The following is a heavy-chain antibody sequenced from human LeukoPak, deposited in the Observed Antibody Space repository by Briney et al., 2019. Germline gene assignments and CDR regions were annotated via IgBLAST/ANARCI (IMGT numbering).Heavy chain of an antibody. CDR3: ASSLGIAVAGDAFDI. V-gene: IGHV4-59*01. J-gene: IGHJ3*02. Sequence: SETLSLTCSVSGGSISSYYWSWIRQPPGKGLEWIGYIYYSGSTNYNPSLKSRVTISVDTSKNQFSPKLSSVTAADTAVYYCASSLGIAVAGDAFDIWGQGTMVTVSS. CDR1: GGSISSYY. D-gene: IGHD6-19*01. CDR2: IYYSGST.